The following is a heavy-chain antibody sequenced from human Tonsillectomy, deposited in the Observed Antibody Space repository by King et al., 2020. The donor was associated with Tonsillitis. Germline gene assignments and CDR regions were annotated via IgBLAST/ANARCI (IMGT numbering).Heavy chain of an antibody. CDR1: GFSLSTSGMC. CDR2: IDWDDDK. Sequence: TLKESGPALVKPTQTLTLTCTFSGFSLSTSGMCINWIRQPPGKALEWLARIDWDDDKFYSTSLKTRLTISRDTSKNQVVLTMTDMDPVDTATYYCARIRGGRLRGDYGDYSFDYWGQGTLVTVSS. V-gene: IGHV2-70*04. J-gene: IGHJ4*02. CDR3: ARIRGGRLRGDYGDYSFDY. D-gene: IGHD4-17*01.